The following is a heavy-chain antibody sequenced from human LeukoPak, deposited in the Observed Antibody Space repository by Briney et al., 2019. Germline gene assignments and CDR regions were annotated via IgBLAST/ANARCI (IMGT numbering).Heavy chain of an antibody. D-gene: IGHD3-22*01. J-gene: IGHJ4*02. V-gene: IGHV5-51*01. CDR3: ARREGYYDSSGYLYYFDY. CDR1: GYSFTSYW. Sequence: GESLKISCKGSGYSFTSYWIGWVRQMPGEGLEWMGIIYPGDSDTRYSPSFQGQVTISADKSISTAYLQWSSLKASDTAMYYCARREGYYDSSGYLYYFDYWGQGTLVTVSS. CDR2: IYPGDSDT.